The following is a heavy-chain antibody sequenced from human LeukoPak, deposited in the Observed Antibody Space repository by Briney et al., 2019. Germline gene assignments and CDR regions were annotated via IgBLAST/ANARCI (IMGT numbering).Heavy chain of an antibody. V-gene: IGHV3-74*01. D-gene: IGHD3-22*01. CDR3: ARDVGYYYDSSGYYYDGWFDP. CDR1: GFTFSSYW. CDR2: INSDQSST. Sequence: SLTLSYAASGFTFSSYWMHWVRQAPGKGLAWVSRINSDQSSTSYADSVKGRFTISRDNAKNTLYLQMNSLRAEDTAVYYCARDVGYYYDSSGYYYDGWFDPWGQGTLVTVSS. J-gene: IGHJ5*02.